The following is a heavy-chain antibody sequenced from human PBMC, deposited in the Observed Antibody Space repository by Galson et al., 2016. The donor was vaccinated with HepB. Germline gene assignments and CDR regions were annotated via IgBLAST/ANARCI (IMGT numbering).Heavy chain of an antibody. CDR1: GGSISNGDYY. Sequence: GGSISNGDYYWSWLRQPPGKGLEWIGYIHYSGSTYYNPSLKSRITMSVDTSKNQFSLKLNSVTAADTAVYYCARHSVPLYYDNSSPFDYWGRGTLVTVSS. CDR3: ARHSVPLYYDNSSPFDY. V-gene: IGHV4-30-4*01. D-gene: IGHD3-22*01. J-gene: IGHJ4*01. CDR2: IHYSGST.